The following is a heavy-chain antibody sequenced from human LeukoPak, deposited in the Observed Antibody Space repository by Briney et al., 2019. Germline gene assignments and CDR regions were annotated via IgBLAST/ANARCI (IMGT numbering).Heavy chain of an antibody. D-gene: IGHD2-15*01. CDR2: INHSGST. J-gene: IGHJ6*02. V-gene: IGHV4-34*01. CDR1: GGSFSGYY. CDR3: ARCCSGDSWPFGRYYHYGMDV. Sequence: SETLSLTCAVYGGSFSGYYWSWIRQPPGKGLEWIGEINHSGSTNYNPSLKSRVTISVDTSKNQFSLKLSSVTAADTAVYYCARCCSGDSWPFGRYYHYGMDVWGQGTTVTVSS.